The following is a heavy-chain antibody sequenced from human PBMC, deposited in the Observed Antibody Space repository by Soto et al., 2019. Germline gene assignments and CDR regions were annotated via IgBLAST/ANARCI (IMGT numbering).Heavy chain of an antibody. CDR2: ISYDGSNK. J-gene: IGHJ4*02. CDR1: GFTFSSYA. D-gene: IGHD3-22*01. V-gene: IGHV3-30-3*01. CDR3: ARGGLDSSGYSPLDY. Sequence: GGSLRLSCASSGFTFSSYAMHWVRQAPGKGLEWVAVISYDGSNKYYADSVKGRFTISRDNSKNTLYLQMNSLRAEDTAVYYCARGGLDSSGYSPLDYWGQGTLVTVSS.